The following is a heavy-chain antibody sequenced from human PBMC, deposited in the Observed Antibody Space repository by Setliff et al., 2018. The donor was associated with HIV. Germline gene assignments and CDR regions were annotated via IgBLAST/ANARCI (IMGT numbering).Heavy chain of an antibody. J-gene: IGHJ4*02. CDR3: GRPGTRWNFDY. D-gene: IGHD1-1*01. Sequence: GESLKISCAASGITFSTHSMTWVRQAPGKGLEWVSAISSGGSPYFADSVKGRFTLSRDNSKNTLYLQMNSLTADDTAVYYCGRPGTRWNFDYWGQGILVTVSS. CDR1: GITFSTHS. V-gene: IGHV3-23*01. CDR2: ISSGGSP.